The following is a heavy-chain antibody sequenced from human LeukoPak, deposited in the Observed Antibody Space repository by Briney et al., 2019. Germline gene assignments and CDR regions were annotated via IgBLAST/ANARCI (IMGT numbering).Heavy chain of an antibody. D-gene: IGHD3-3*01. CDR1: GGSISSSSYY. V-gene: IGHV4-39*01. J-gene: IGHJ3*02. CDR2: IYYSGST. Sequence: SETLSLTCTVSGGSISSSSYYWGWIRQPPGKGLEWIGSIYYSGSTYYNPSLKSRVTISVDTSKNQFSLKLSSVTAAGTAVYYCAITFASQITIFGVVILNDAFDIWGQGTMVTVSS. CDR3: AITFASQITIFGVVILNDAFDI.